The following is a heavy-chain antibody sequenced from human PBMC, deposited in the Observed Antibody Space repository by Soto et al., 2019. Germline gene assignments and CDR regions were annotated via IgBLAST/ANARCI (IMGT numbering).Heavy chain of an antibody. CDR2: IYYSGST. V-gene: IGHV4-31*03. CDR3: ARDNIADIVVVPGQRRFDP. CDR1: GGSVSSGGYY. D-gene: IGHD2-15*01. Sequence: TLSLPCTVSGGSVSSGGYYWSWIRQHPGKGLEWIGYIYYSGSTYYNPSLNIRLTISVDTSKNQFSLKLSSVTAADTAVYYCARDNIADIVVVPGQRRFDPWGQGILVTVS. J-gene: IGHJ5*02.